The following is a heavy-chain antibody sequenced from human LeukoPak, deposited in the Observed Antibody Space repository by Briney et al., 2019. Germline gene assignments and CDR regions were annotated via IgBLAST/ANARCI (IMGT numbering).Heavy chain of an antibody. D-gene: IGHD5-18*01. Sequence: GGSLRLSCAASGFTFSSYWMHWVRQAPGKGLVWVSRINSDGSYTNYADSVRGRFTISRDNAKNTLYLQMNSLRAEDTAVYYCARVVDTHFDYWGQGTLVTVSS. V-gene: IGHV3-74*01. J-gene: IGHJ4*02. CDR2: INSDGSYT. CDR3: ARVVDTHFDY. CDR1: GFTFSSYW.